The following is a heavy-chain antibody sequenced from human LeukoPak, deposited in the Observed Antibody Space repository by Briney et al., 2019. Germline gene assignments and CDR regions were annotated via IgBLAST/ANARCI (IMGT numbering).Heavy chain of an antibody. V-gene: IGHV4-38-2*01. Sequence: SETLSLXCAVSGYSISSGYYWGWIRQPPGKGLEWIGSIYHSGSTYYNPSLKSRVTISVDTSKNQFSLKLSSVTAADTAVYYCARRWCDSSGYYSGGAFDIWGQGTMVTVSS. CDR3: ARRWCDSSGYYSGGAFDI. CDR2: IYHSGST. CDR1: GYSISSGYY. J-gene: IGHJ3*02. D-gene: IGHD3-22*01.